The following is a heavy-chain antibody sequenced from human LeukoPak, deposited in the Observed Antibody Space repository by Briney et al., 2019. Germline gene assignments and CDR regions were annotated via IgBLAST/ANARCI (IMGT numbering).Heavy chain of an antibody. J-gene: IGHJ4*02. CDR1: GGSISSYY. Sequence: SETLSLTCTVSGGSISSYYWSWIRQPPGKGLEWIGYIYYSGSTNYNPSLKSRVTISVDTSKNQFSLKLSSVTAADTAVYYCATAAHYDILTGYYSPHFDSWGQGTLVTVSS. V-gene: IGHV4-59*01. CDR3: ATAAHYDILTGYYSPHFDS. D-gene: IGHD3-9*01. CDR2: IYYSGST.